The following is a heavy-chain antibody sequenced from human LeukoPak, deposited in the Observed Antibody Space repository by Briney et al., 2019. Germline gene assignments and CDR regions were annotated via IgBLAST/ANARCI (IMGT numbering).Heavy chain of an antibody. J-gene: IGHJ6*03. CDR1: GFTFSSYS. Sequence: GGSLRLSCAASGFTFSSYSMNWVRQAPGKGLEWVSSISSSSSYIYYADSVKGRFTISRDNAKNSLYLQMNSLRAEDTAVYYCAKGARSYPTREDYYYYYMDVWGKGTTVTISS. CDR3: AKGARSYPTREDYYYYYMDV. D-gene: IGHD3-16*02. CDR2: ISSSSSYI. V-gene: IGHV3-21*01.